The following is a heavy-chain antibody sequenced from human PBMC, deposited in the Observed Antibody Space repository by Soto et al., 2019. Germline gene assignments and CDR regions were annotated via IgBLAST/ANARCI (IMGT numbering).Heavy chain of an antibody. CDR1: GFTFSSYA. Sequence: EVQLLESGGGLVQPGGSLRRSCAASGFTFSSYAMRWVRQAPGKGLEWVSAISGSGGSTYYADSVKGRFTISRDNSADPLCLQRNSLGAEDAAVSNGARRGSGSYCEYWGQGTLVTVSS. D-gene: IGHD1-26*01. CDR2: ISGSGGST. V-gene: IGHV3-23*01. J-gene: IGHJ4*02. CDR3: ARRGSGSYCEY.